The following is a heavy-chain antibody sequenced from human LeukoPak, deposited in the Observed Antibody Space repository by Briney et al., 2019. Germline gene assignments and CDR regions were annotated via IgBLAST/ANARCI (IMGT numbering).Heavy chain of an antibody. Sequence: GGSLRLSCAASGFTFSSYSMNWVRQAPGKGLEWVSSISSSSSYTYYADSVKGRFTISRDNAKNSLYLQMNSLRAEDTAVYYCARDGASYYYGSGSFDYWGQGTLVTVSS. D-gene: IGHD3-10*01. CDR1: GFTFSSYS. CDR3: ARDGASYYYGSGSFDY. J-gene: IGHJ4*02. V-gene: IGHV3-21*01. CDR2: ISSSSSYT.